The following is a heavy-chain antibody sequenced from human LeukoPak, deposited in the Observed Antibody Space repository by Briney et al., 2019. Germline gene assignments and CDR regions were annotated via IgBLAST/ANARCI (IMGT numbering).Heavy chain of an antibody. CDR3: ARDGEGDEGWDY. CDR1: GGSISNYY. V-gene: IGHV4-59*01. Sequence: SETLSLTCTVSGGSISNYYWSWIRQPPGKGLEWIGYIYYSGSTNYNPSLKSRVTISVDTSKNQFSLRLSSVTAADTAVYYCARDGEGDEGWDYWGQGTLVTVSS. D-gene: IGHD7-27*01. J-gene: IGHJ4*02. CDR2: IYYSGST.